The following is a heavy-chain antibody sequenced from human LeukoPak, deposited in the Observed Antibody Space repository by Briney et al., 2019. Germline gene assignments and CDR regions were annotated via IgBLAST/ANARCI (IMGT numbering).Heavy chain of an antibody. Sequence: GGSLRLSCAAFGFTFSSYGVNWVRQAPGKGLEWVSYISSSSSTIYYVDSVKGRFTISRDNAKNSLYLEMNSLRDKDTAVYYCAPDLASGSYVPWGQGTLVTVSS. CDR2: ISSSSSTI. CDR3: APDLASGSYVP. V-gene: IGHV3-48*02. CDR1: GFTFSSYG. J-gene: IGHJ5*02. D-gene: IGHD1-26*01.